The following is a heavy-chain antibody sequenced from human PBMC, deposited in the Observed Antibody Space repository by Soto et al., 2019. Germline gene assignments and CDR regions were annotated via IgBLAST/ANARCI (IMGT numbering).Heavy chain of an antibody. J-gene: IGHJ4*02. CDR2: IYYSGTT. Sequence: KLSETLSLTCTVSGGSVSRDSYFWTWIRQPPGKGLEWIGYIYYSGTTNYNPSLKSRVTMSVDASKNQFSLKLNSVTAADTAIYYCARGYSHYAYWGQGTLVTAPQ. V-gene: IGHV4-61*01. CDR1: GGSVSRDSYF. CDR3: ARGYSHYAY. D-gene: IGHD4-4*01.